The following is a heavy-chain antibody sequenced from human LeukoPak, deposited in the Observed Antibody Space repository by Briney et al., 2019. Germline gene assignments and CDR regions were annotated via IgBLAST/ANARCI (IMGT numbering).Heavy chain of an antibody. CDR2: ISYDGGNK. Sequence: PGRSLRLSCAASGFTFSSNDIHWVRQAPGKGLEWVVVISYDGGNKYYADSVKGRFAISRDNSKNTLHLQMNSLRAEDTAVYYCAKGTHYYDSSGYWGAFDIWGQGTMVTVSS. V-gene: IGHV3-30*18. J-gene: IGHJ3*02. CDR3: AKGTHYYDSSGYWGAFDI. D-gene: IGHD3-22*01. CDR1: GFTFSSND.